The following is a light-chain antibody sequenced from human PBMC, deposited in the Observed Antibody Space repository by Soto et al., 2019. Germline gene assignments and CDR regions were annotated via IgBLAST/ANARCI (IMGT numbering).Light chain of an antibody. CDR2: AAS. J-gene: IGKJ1*01. CDR3: QQSYSTSRT. CDR1: QSISSY. V-gene: IGKV1-39*01. Sequence: DIQMTQSPSSLSASVGGTVTITCRASQSISSYLNWYQQKPGKAPKLLIYAASSLQSGVPSRFSGSGSGTDFTLTIRSLQPEDFATYYCQQSYSTSRTFGQGTKVDIK.